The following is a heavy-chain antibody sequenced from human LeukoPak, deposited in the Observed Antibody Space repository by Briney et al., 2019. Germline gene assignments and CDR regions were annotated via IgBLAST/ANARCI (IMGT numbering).Heavy chain of an antibody. CDR1: GSSFTNYW. V-gene: IGHV5-51*01. CDR2: IYPGDSDT. J-gene: IGHJ4*02. D-gene: IGHD6-19*01. CDR3: ARRVAATPLFEY. Sequence: GASLQISCKGFGSSFTNYWIGWVRQLPGKGLEWMGIIYPGDSDTRYSPSFQGQVTISADKSISTAYLQWSSLKASDTAMYYCARRVAATPLFEYWGQGSLVTVSS.